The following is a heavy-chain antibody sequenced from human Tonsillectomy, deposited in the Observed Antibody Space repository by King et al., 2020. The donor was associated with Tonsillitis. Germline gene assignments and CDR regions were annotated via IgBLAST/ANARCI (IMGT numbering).Heavy chain of an antibody. CDR3: ARDRTTPRGSLDY. Sequence: VQLVESGGGVVQPGRSLRLSCAASGFTFSSYGMHWVRQALGKGLEWVAVIWYDGSNKYYADSVKGRFTISRDNSKNTLYLQMNSLRAEDTAVYYCARDRTTPRGSLDYWGQGTLVTVSS. CDR2: IWYDGSNK. D-gene: IGHD1-1*01. V-gene: IGHV3-33*01. CDR1: GFTFSSYG. J-gene: IGHJ4*02.